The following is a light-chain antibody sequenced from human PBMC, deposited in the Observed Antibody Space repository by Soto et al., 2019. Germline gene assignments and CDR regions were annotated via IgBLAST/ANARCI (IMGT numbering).Light chain of an antibody. V-gene: IGLV4-60*02. CDR1: SGHSNHI. CDR2: LESTGSY. CDR3: ETWDSNTWV. Sequence: QSVLTQSSSASASLGSSVKLTCTLNSGHSNHIIAWHQQQPGKAPRYLMKLESTGSYKKGSGVPDRFSGSSPGADRYLTISNLPFEDEADYYCETWDSNTWVFGGGTKLTVL. J-gene: IGLJ3*02.